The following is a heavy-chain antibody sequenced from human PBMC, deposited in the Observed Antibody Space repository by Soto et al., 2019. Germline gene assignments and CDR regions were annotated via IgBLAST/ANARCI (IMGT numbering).Heavy chain of an antibody. D-gene: IGHD3-10*01. Sequence: PSVKVSCKASGGTFSSYTISWVRQAPGQGLEWMGRIIPILGIANYAQKFQGRVTITADKSTSTAYMELSSLRSEDTAVYYCASRITMVRGVNDAFDIWGQGTMVTVSS. J-gene: IGHJ3*02. CDR2: IIPILGIA. V-gene: IGHV1-69*02. CDR3: ASRITMVRGVNDAFDI. CDR1: GGTFSSYT.